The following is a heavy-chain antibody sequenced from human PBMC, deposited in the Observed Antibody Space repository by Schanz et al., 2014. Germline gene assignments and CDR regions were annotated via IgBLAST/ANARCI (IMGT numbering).Heavy chain of an antibody. V-gene: IGHV3-23*01. CDR2: INGNGGIT. J-gene: IGHJ6*03. D-gene: IGHD6-19*01. CDR1: GFTFSTYA. CDR3: ARDHQWLARYYMDV. Sequence: EVQLLESGGALVQPGGSLRLSCSASGFTFSTYAMSWVRQAPGTGLEWVSAINGNGGITYYADPVKGRFTISRDNPKKTLYLQMNSLRAEDTAVYYCARDHQWLARYYMDVWGKGTTVTVSS.